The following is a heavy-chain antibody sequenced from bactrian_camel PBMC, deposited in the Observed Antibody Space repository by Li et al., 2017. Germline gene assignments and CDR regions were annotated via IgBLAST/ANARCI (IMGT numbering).Heavy chain of an antibody. V-gene: IGHV3S1*01. J-gene: IGHJ6*01. CDR2: IYTESGAP. D-gene: IGHD5*01. Sequence: HVQLVESGGGSVQIGGSLRLSCAASGDTSRSGCMAWFRQAPGKERVGIAAIYTESGAPWYADSVKGRFTISRDNSKSTVYLQMDDLKPEDTAMYYCAAATSKSCPGWPYFNSWGQGTQVTAS. CDR1: GDTSRSGC. CDR3: AAATSKSCPGWPYFNS.